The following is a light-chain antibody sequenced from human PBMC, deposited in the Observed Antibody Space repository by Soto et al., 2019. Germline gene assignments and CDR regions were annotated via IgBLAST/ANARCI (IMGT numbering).Light chain of an antibody. V-gene: IGLV2-14*01. Sequence: QSALTQPASVSGSPGQSITISCTGTSSDVGGYNYVSWYQQHPGKAPKLIIYDVSNRPSGVSNRFSGSKSGNTASLTISGLQAEDEADYYCSSFTSSSNFYVFVTGTKVTVL. CDR3: SSFTSSSNFYV. J-gene: IGLJ1*01. CDR2: DVS. CDR1: SSDVGGYNY.